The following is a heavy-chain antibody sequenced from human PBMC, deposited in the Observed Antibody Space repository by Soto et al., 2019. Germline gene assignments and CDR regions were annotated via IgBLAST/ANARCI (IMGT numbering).Heavy chain of an antibody. CDR1: GGTFSSYA. Sequence: QVQLVQSGAEVKKPGSSLKVSCKASGGTFSSYAISWVRQAPGQGLEWIVGIIPIFGTANYSHKFRGRVTITADESTSTAYMELSSLRSEDTAVYYCTRKDYGDFDYWGQGPLVTVSS. D-gene: IGHD4-17*01. CDR3: TRKDYGDFDY. CDR2: IIPIFGTA. J-gene: IGHJ4*02. V-gene: IGHV1-69*12.